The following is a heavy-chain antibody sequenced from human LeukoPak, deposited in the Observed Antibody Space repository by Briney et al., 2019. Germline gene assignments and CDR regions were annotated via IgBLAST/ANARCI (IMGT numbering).Heavy chain of an antibody. J-gene: IGHJ4*02. CDR1: GYSISSGYY. CDR2: IYHSGST. V-gene: IGHV4-38-2*02. D-gene: IGHD6-19*01. CDR3: ARIDSSGWGLVSFDY. Sequence: PSETLSLTCTVSGYSISSGYYWGWIRQPPGKGLEWIGGIYHSGSTYYNPSLKSRVTISVDTSKNQFSLKLSSVTAADTAVYYCARIDSSGWGLVSFDYWGQGTLVTVSS.